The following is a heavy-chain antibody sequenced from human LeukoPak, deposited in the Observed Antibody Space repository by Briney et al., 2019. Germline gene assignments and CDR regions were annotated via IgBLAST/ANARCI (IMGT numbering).Heavy chain of an antibody. CDR3: AELGITMIGGV. CDR2: MSGSGGST. CDR1: GFTFSIYG. V-gene: IGHV3-23*01. D-gene: IGHD3-10*02. Sequence: HSGGSLGLSCAASGFTFSIYGMSWVRQAPGRGLEWVSAMSGSGGSTYYADSVKGRFTISRDNAKNSLYLQMNSLRAEDTAVYYCAELGITMIGGVWGKGTTVTISS. J-gene: IGHJ6*04.